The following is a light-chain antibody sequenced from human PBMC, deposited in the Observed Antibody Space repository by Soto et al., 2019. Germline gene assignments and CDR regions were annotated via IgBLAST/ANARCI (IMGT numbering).Light chain of an antibody. Sequence: EIVLTQSPGTLSLSPGERATLSCRASQSVSSSYLAWYRQKPGQAPRLLIYGASNRATGIPDRFSGSGSGTHFTLTISRLQPEDFAVYYCQQSGSSSPVTFGQGTKVEIK. CDR2: GAS. V-gene: IGKV3-20*01. CDR1: QSVSSSY. CDR3: QQSGSSSPVT. J-gene: IGKJ1*01.